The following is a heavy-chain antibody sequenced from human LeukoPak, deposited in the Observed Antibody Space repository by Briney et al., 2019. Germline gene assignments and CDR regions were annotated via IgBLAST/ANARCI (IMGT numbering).Heavy chain of an antibody. CDR2: TSGNGGST. CDR3: AKGRVGGRAWKMIDY. Sequence: GGSLRLSCAASGFTFSTYAMIWVRQAPGRGLEWVSVTSGNGGSTYYADSVKGRFTISRDNSKNTMYLQMNSLRAEDTAVYYCAKGRVGGRAWKMIDYWGQGTLVSVSS. D-gene: IGHD1-26*01. J-gene: IGHJ4*02. V-gene: IGHV3-23*01. CDR1: GFTFSTYA.